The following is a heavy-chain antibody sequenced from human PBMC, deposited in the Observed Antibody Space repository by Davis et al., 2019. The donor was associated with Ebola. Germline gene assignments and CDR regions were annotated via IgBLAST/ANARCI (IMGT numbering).Heavy chain of an antibody. V-gene: IGHV1-2*02. CDR1: GYSFTTYN. CDR3: ARDNNYDYVWGSYRPNNWFDP. D-gene: IGHD3-16*02. J-gene: IGHJ5*02. CDR2: INPNSGMT. Sequence: AASVKVSCKASGYSFTTYNVHWVRQAPGQGPEWMGLINPNSGMTDYAQKFQGRVSMSRDTSISTAYMELSRLRSDDTAVYYCARDNNYDYVWGSYRPNNWFDPWGQGTLVTVSS.